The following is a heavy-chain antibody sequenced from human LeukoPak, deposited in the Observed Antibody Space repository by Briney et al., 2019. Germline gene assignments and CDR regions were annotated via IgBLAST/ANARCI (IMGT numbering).Heavy chain of an antibody. CDR3: AASDGEQQLAL. CDR2: ISWNGVTT. J-gene: IGHJ4*02. Sequence: GGSLRLSCSASGFTLSSYWMHWVRQAPGKGLEWVSLISWNGVTTSYVDSVKGRFTISRDDSKNSLYLQMNSLRPEDTALYYCAASDGEQQLALWGQGTLVTVSS. CDR1: GFTLSSYW. D-gene: IGHD1-1*01. V-gene: IGHV3-43*01.